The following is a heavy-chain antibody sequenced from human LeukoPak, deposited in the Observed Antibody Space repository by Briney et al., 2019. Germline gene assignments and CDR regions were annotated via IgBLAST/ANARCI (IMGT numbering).Heavy chain of an antibody. CDR3: ASLGYQRDY. J-gene: IGHJ4*02. CDR1: GFTFDDYA. D-gene: IGHD2-15*01. V-gene: IGHV3-9*01. CDR2: ISWNSGSI. Sequence: GGSLRLSCAASGFTFDDYAMHWVRQAPGKGLEWVSGISWNSGSIGYADSVKGRFTMSRDNAKNSLYLQMNSLRAEDTAVYYCASLGYQRDYWGQGTLVTVSS.